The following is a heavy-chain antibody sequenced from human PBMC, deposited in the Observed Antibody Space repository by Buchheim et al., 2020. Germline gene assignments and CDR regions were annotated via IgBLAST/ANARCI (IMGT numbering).Heavy chain of an antibody. V-gene: IGHV3-30-3*01. Sequence: QVQLVESGGGVVQPGRSLRLSCAASGFTFSSYAMHWVRQGHGKGLEWVAVISYDGSNKYYADSVKGRFTISSDNSKNTLYLQMNSLRAEDTAVYYCARDQESRGDNWFDPWGQGTL. CDR3: ARDQESRGDNWFDP. J-gene: IGHJ5*02. CDR2: ISYDGSNK. CDR1: GFTFSSYA.